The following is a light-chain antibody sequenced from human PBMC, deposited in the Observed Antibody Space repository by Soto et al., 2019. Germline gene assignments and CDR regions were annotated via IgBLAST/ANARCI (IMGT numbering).Light chain of an antibody. V-gene: IGLV2-18*02. Sequence: QSVLTQPPSVSGSPGQSVTISCTGTSSDVGKYDRVSWYQQPPGTAPRLIMYEVTNRPSGVPARFSGSKSGNTASLTISGLQAKDEADYFCSSYTSASRYVFGAGTKVTVL. CDR2: EVT. J-gene: IGLJ1*01. CDR1: SSDVGKYDR. CDR3: SSYTSASRYV.